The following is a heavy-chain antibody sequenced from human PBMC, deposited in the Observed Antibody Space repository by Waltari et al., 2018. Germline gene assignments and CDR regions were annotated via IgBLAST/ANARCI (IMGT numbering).Heavy chain of an antibody. CDR3: ARSRSLGDY. V-gene: IGHV3-7*01. D-gene: IGHD6-13*01. CDR1: GFTFSSYW. J-gene: IGHJ4*02. Sequence: EVQLVESGGGLVQPGGSLRLSCAASGFTFSSYWMSWVRQAPGKGLGWGSNIKQDGSEKYYVDSVKGRFTISRDNAKNSLYLQLNSLRAEDTAVYYCARSRSLGDYWGQGTLVTVSS. CDR2: IKQDGSEK.